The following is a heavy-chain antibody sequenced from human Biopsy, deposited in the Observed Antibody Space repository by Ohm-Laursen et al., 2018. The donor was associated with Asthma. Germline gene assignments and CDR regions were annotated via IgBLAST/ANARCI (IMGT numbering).Heavy chain of an antibody. CDR3: ARESSVAGSSDFDY. V-gene: IGHV3-30*03. CDR1: GFAFRSYA. CDR2: ISYDGSNK. D-gene: IGHD6-19*01. Sequence: SLGLSCAASGFAFRSYAMNWVRQAPGKGLEWVAVISYDGSNKYYADSVKGRFTISRDNSKNTLYLQMNSLRAEDTAVYYCARESSVAGSSDFDYWGQGTLVTVSS. J-gene: IGHJ4*02.